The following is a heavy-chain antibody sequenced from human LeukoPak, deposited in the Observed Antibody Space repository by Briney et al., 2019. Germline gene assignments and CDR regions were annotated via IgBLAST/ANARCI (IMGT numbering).Heavy chain of an antibody. CDR1: GFTFSSYS. CDR2: ISSSSSYI. CDR3: ARDPRLNYDFWSGYFP. J-gene: IGHJ5*02. V-gene: IGHV3-21*01. Sequence: GGSLRLSCAASGFTFSSYSMNWVRQAPGKGLEWVSSISSSSSYIYYADSVKGRFTISRDNAKNSLYLQMNSLRAEDTAVYYCARDPRLNYDFWSGYFPWGQGTLVTVSS. D-gene: IGHD3-3*01.